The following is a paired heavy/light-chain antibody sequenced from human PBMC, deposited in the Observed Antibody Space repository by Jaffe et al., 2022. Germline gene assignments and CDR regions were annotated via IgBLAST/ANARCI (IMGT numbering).Light chain of an antibody. CDR1: SSDVGAYDY. CDR3: SSYAPRNIFV. J-gene: IGLJ1*01. V-gene: IGLV2-8*01. CDR2: EVN. Sequence: QSALTQPPSASGSPGQSVTISCTGTSSDVGAYDYVSWYQQHPGKAPKLIIYEVNKRPSGVPGRFSGSKSGNTASLTVSGLQAEDEADYYCSSYAPRNIFVFGTGTKVAVL.
Heavy chain of an antibody. Sequence: QVQLVESGGGVVQSGGSLRLSCAASGFNFDYFGIHWVRQSPGKGLEYVSFIRQDGSDKYYVDSVRGRFTISRDNSKNTVYLQMNSLRAEDTAVYYCAKDLRDSYTFDYWGQGTLVTVSS. V-gene: IGHV3-30*02. D-gene: IGHD2-2*02. CDR3: AKDLRDSYTFDY. CDR1: GFNFDYFG. CDR2: IRQDGSDK. J-gene: IGHJ4*02.